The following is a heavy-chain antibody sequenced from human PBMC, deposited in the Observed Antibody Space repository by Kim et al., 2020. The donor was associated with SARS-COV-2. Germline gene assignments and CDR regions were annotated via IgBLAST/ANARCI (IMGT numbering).Heavy chain of an antibody. V-gene: IGHV3-7*01. CDR1: GFTFSSFW. CDR2: INQEGSER. CDR3: ARGRGVDV. Sequence: GGSLRLSCAASGFTFSSFWMNWVRQAPGKGLEWVANINQEGSERYYVDSVKGRFTISRDNAKNSLYLQMNSLRADDTAVYYCARGRGVDVWGQGTTATVS. J-gene: IGHJ6*02.